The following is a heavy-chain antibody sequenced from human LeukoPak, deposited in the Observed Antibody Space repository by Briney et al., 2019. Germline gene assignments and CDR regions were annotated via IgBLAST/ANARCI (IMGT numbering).Heavy chain of an antibody. CDR3: ARSLGFSPPFDY. D-gene: IGHD3-3*01. Sequence: ASVKVSCKASGGTFCSYAISWLRQAPGQGLEWMGGIIPIFGTANYAQKFQGRVTITADESTSTAYMELSSLRSEDTAVYYCARSLGFSPPFDYWGQGTLVTVSS. CDR2: IIPIFGTA. CDR1: GGTFCSYA. V-gene: IGHV1-69*13. J-gene: IGHJ4*02.